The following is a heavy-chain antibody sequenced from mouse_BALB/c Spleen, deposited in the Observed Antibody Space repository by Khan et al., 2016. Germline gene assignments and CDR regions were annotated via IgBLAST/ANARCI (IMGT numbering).Heavy chain of an antibody. CDR2: ITHSGST. CDR1: GYSITSDYA. Sequence: EVQLQESGPGLVKPSQSLSLTCTVTGYSITSDYAWNWIRQFPGNKLEWMGYITHSGSTSYNPSLKSRISITRDTSKNQFFLQLNYVTTEDTATYYCANDYSGTSFFDCWGQGTTLPPSS. J-gene: IGHJ2*01. D-gene: IGHD1-1*01. V-gene: IGHV3-2*02. CDR3: ANDYSGTSFFDC.